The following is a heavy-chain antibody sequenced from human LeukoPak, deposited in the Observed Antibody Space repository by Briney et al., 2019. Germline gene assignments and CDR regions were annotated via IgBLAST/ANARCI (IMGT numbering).Heavy chain of an antibody. J-gene: IGHJ4*02. V-gene: IGHV3-48*01. Sequence: PGGSLRLSCAASGFIFSSYSMNWVRQAPGKGLEWVSYISSGSSTIYYADSVKGRFTISRDNAKNSLYLQMNSLRAEDTAVYYCARDLGMTTVTTGDYWGQGALVTVSS. CDR2: ISSGSSTI. CDR3: ARDLGMTTVTTGDY. D-gene: IGHD4-17*01. CDR1: GFIFSSYS.